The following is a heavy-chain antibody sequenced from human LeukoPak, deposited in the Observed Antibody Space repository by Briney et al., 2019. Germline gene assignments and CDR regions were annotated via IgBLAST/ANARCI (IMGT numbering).Heavy chain of an antibody. J-gene: IGHJ4*02. CDR1: GYTFTSYD. CDR3: ARVMGAIDY. Sequence: ASVKVSCKASGYTFTSYDINWVRQATGQGLEWMGRINPNSGNRGYAQKFQGRVTMTSDTSISTAYMELSSLRSEYTAVYYCARVMGAIDYWGRGNLVTVSS. D-gene: IGHD1-26*01. V-gene: IGHV1-8*01. CDR2: INPNSGNR.